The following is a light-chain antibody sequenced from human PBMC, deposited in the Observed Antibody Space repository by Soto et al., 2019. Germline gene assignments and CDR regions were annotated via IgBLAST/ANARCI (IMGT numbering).Light chain of an antibody. Sequence: DIQMTQSPSTLSASVGDRVTITCRARQSISSWLAWYQQKPGKAPKLLIYDASSLESGVPSRFSGSGSGTEFTLTISSLQHDDVATYYCQQYNSYSYTFGQGTKLEIK. CDR1: QSISSW. V-gene: IGKV1-5*01. J-gene: IGKJ2*01. CDR2: DAS. CDR3: QQYNSYSYT.